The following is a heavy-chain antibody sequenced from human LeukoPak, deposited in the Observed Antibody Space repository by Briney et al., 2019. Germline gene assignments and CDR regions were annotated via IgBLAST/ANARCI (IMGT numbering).Heavy chain of an antibody. CDR3: ARGRCSSTSCYGDLPRWLDP. CDR1: GGTFSSYA. Sequence: ASVKVSCKASGGTFSSYAISWVRQAPGQGLEWMGGIIPIFGTANYAQKFQGRVTITADESTSTAYMELSSLRSEDTAVYYCARGRCSSTSCYGDLPRWLDPWGQGTLVTVSS. CDR2: IIPIFGTA. V-gene: IGHV1-69*01. D-gene: IGHD2-2*01. J-gene: IGHJ5*02.